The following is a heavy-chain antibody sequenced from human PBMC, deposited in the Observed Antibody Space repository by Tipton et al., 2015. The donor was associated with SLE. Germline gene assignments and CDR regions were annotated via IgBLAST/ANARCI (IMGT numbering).Heavy chain of an antibody. CDR3: ARQRNWNRRGALDV. Sequence: GLVKPSETLSLTCAVYGGSFSGYYWSWTRQSPGKGLEWIGDINHSGSTNYNPSLKSRVSISVDTSKNQFSLRLSSVTAADTAIYYCARQRNWNRRGALDVWGQGTMVTVSS. CDR1: GGSFSGYY. CDR2: INHSGST. V-gene: IGHV4-34*01. D-gene: IGHD1-1*01. J-gene: IGHJ3*01.